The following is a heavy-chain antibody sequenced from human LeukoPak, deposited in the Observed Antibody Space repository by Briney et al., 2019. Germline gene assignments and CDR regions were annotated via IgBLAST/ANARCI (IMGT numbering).Heavy chain of an antibody. CDR3: ARGHGTAYGYYFDY. Sequence: PSETLSLTCAVYGGSFSGYYWSWIRQPPGKGLGWIGEINHSGSTNYNPSLKSRVTISVDTSKNQFSLKLSSVTAADTAVYYCARGHGTAYGYYFDYWGQGTLVTVSS. J-gene: IGHJ4*02. CDR2: INHSGST. V-gene: IGHV4-34*01. CDR1: GGSFSGYY. D-gene: IGHD1-1*01.